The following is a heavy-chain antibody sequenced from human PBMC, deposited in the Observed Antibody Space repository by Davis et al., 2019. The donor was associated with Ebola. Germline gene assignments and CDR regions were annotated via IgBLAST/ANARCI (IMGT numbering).Heavy chain of an antibody. V-gene: IGHV3-23*01. CDR3: AKDPSRPKRY. CDR2: ISGSGGST. Sequence: GESLKISCAASGFTFSSYAMSWVRQAPGQGLEWVSAISGSGGSTYYADSVKGRFTISRDNSKNTLYLQMNSLRAEDTAVYYCAKDPSRPKRYWGQGTLVTVSS. CDR1: GFTFSSYA. D-gene: IGHD6-6*01. J-gene: IGHJ4*02.